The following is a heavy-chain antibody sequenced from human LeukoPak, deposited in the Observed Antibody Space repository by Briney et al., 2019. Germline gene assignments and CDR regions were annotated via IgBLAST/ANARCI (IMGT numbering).Heavy chain of an antibody. CDR1: GFTFNTYS. CDR3: ARVSTGPFYFYNYMDV. D-gene: IGHD1-1*01. V-gene: IGHV3-21*01. CDR2: ITSDSSEI. Sequence: PGGSLRLSCTASGFTFNTYSMNWVRQAPGRRLEWVSFITSDSSEIYYADSLKGRFTISRDNARNSLFLQVNSLRAEDTAVYYCARVSTGPFYFYNYMDVWGKGTTVTVSS. J-gene: IGHJ6*03.